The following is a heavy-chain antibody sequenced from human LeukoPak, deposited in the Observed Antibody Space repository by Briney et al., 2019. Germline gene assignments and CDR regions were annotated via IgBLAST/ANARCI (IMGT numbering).Heavy chain of an antibody. V-gene: IGHV4-39*07. CDR2: IYYSGST. Sequence: SETLSLTCTVSGGSISSSSYYWGWIRQPPGKGLEWIGSIYYSGSTNYNPSLKSRVTISVDTSKNQFSLKLSSVTAADTAVYYCARERYCSGGSCYAFDYWGQGTLVTVSS. D-gene: IGHD2-15*01. J-gene: IGHJ4*02. CDR1: GGSISSSSYY. CDR3: ARERYCSGGSCYAFDY.